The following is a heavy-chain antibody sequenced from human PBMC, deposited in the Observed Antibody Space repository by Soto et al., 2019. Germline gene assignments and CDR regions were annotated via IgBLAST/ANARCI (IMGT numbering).Heavy chain of an antibody. Sequence: QVQLVQSGAEVKKPGSSVKVSCKASGGTFSSYTISWVRQAPGQGLEWMGRIIPILGIANYAQKFQGRVTITADKSTSTAYMELSSLRSEDTAVYYCARDPGELPDSQTFDYWGQGTLVTVSS. V-gene: IGHV1-69*08. CDR2: IIPILGIA. D-gene: IGHD1-26*01. CDR3: ARDPGELPDSQTFDY. J-gene: IGHJ4*02. CDR1: GGTFSSYT.